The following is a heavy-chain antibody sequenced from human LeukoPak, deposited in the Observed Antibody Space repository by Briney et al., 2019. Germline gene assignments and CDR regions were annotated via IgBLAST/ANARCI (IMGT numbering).Heavy chain of an antibody. J-gene: IGHJ4*02. CDR2: FDPEDGET. Sequence: ASVKVSCKVSGYTLTELSMHWVRQAPGKGLEWRGGFDPEDGETIYAQKFQGRVTMTEDTSTDTAYMELSSLRSEDTAVYYCARGHFNSGSYYLFDYWGQGTLVTVSS. D-gene: IGHD1-26*01. CDR3: ARGHFNSGSYYLFDY. V-gene: IGHV1-24*01. CDR1: GYTLTELS.